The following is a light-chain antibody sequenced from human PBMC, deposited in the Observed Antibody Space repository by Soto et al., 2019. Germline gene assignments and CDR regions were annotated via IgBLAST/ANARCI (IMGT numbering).Light chain of an antibody. CDR2: GVT. CDR1: SSDVGSYNL. V-gene: IGLV2-23*02. Sequence: QSVLTQPASVSGSPGQSITISCTGTSSDVGSYNLVSWYQQHPGKAPKFMIYGVTKRPSGISNRFSGSKSGNTASLTISGLQAEDEADYYCCSYAGSNTYVFGTGTKVTGL. CDR3: CSYAGSNTYV. J-gene: IGLJ1*01.